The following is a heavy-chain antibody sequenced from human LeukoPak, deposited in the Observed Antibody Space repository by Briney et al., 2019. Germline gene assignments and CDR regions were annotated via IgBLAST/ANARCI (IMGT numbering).Heavy chain of an antibody. J-gene: IGHJ5*02. CDR1: GFSFSRYG. CDR3: AKDRLYRSGANCYDPDWFDP. V-gene: IGHV3-23*01. Sequence: PGGSLRLSCAASGFSFSRYGMSWVRQAPGKGLEWVSAISDSGGSTYYADSVEGRFTISRDNSKNTLYLQMNSLRAEDTALYHCAKDRLYRSGANCYDPDWFDPWGQGTLVTVSS. D-gene: IGHD2-15*01. CDR2: ISDSGGST.